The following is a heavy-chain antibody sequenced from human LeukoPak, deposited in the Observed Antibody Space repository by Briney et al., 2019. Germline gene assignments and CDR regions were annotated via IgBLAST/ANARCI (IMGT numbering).Heavy chain of an antibody. Sequence: ASVKVSCKASGYTFTSYGISWVRQAPGQGPEWMGWISAYNGNTNYAQKLQGRVTMTTDTSTSTAYMELRSLRSDDTAVYYCARARRTFGGVSFDYWGQGTLVTVSS. CDR1: GYTFTSYG. J-gene: IGHJ4*02. D-gene: IGHD3-16*01. V-gene: IGHV1-18*01. CDR2: ISAYNGNT. CDR3: ARARRTFGGVSFDY.